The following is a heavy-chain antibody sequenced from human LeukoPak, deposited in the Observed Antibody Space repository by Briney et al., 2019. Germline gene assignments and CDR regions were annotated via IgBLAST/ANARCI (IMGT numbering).Heavy chain of an antibody. J-gene: IGHJ4*02. Sequence: GGSLRLSCAASGFTFSSYGMHWVRQAPGKGLEWVAFIRYDGSNKYYADSVKGRFTISRDNSKNTLYLQMSSLRAEDTAVYYCARGGFQQLARGYFDYWGQGTLVTVSS. CDR1: GFTFSSYG. CDR2: IRYDGSNK. CDR3: ARGGFQQLARGYFDY. V-gene: IGHV3-30*02. D-gene: IGHD6-6*01.